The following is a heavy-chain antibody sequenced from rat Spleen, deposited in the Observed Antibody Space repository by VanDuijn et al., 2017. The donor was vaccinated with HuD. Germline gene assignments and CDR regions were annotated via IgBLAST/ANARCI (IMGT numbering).Heavy chain of an antibody. V-gene: IGHV2-15*01. CDR3: TRDGYYYSTYEAFDY. J-gene: IGHJ2*01. CDR1: GFSLTSYH. Sequence: QVQLKESGPGLVQPSQTLSLTCTVSGFSLTSYHVSWVRQSPGKSLVWMGTIWAGGGTNYTSAVQSRLSISRDTSKNQVFLKMNSLQTDDTGTYYCTRDGYYYSTYEAFDYWGQGVMVTVSS. CDR2: IWAGGGT. D-gene: IGHD1-2*01.